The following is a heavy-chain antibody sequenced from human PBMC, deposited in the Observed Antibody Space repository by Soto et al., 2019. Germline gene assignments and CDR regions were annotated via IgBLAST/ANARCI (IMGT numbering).Heavy chain of an antibody. CDR2: TYYRSKWYN. V-gene: IGHV6-1*01. D-gene: IGHD6-19*01. Sequence: PSQTLSLTCAISGDSVSNNRAAWNWIRQSPSRGLEWLGRTYYRSKWYNDYGVSVKSRISINPETSKNQFSLQLTSVTTDDTAIYYCVRMDVAVGCFFDHWGQGNLVTVSS. CDR3: VRMDVAVGCFFDH. CDR1: GDSVSNNRAA. J-gene: IGHJ4*02.